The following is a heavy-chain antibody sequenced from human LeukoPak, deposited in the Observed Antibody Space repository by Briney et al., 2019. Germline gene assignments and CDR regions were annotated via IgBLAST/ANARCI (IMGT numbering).Heavy chain of an antibody. V-gene: IGHV4-59*08. CDR1: DASISGFY. CDR2: IYYSGST. D-gene: IGHD1-26*01. Sequence: SETLSLTCTVSDASISGFYWSWIRQPPGKGLVWIGYIYYSGSTNYNPSLKSRVTLSVDTSKNQFSLKVSSVTAADTAVYYCARGGSYFDHWGQGTLVTVSS. CDR3: ARGGSYFDH. J-gene: IGHJ4*02.